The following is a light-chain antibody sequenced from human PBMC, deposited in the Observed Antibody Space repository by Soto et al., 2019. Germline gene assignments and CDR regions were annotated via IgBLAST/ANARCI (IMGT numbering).Light chain of an antibody. J-gene: IGKJ1*01. CDR1: QGISNY. CDR2: AAS. Sequence: IQLTQSPSSLSASVGDRVTITCRASQGISNYLAWYQQKPGKAPKLLIYAASTRATGIPARFSASGSGTEFTLTISSLQSEDFAVYYCQQYNNWPWTFGQGTKVEIK. V-gene: IGKV1-9*01. CDR3: QQYNNWPWT.